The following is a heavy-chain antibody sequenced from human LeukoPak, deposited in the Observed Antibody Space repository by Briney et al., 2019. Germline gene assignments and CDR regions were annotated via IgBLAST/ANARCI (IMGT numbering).Heavy chain of an antibody. V-gene: IGHV3-53*01. Sequence: GGSLRLSCAASGFTVGDNYMTWVRQAPGKGLGWVSLIYSGGTTEYADSVKGRFSISRDISKNTLSLQLSSLRAEDTAVYYCAGGTDFWSGYSFDSWGQGTLVTVSS. CDR1: GFTVGDNY. J-gene: IGHJ4*02. CDR3: AGGTDFWSGYSFDS. D-gene: IGHD3-3*01. CDR2: IYSGGTT.